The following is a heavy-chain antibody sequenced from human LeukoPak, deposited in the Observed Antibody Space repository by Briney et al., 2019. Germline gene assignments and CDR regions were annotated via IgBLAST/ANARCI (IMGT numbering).Heavy chain of an antibody. V-gene: IGHV3-30*02. J-gene: IGHJ4*02. D-gene: IGHD2-2*01. CDR2: IRYDANTE. Sequence: GGSLRLSCAASGFSFKYYGMHWVRQAPGKGLEWLAFIRYDANTEYYADSVQGRFTISRDNSKNTLYLQMNSLRAEDRAVYYCAKDSLRTVPKASFDSWGQGTLVTVSS. CDR3: AKDSLRTVPKASFDS. CDR1: GFSFKYYG.